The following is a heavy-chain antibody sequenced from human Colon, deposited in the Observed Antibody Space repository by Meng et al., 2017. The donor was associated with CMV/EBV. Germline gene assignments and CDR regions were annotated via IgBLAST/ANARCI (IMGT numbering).Heavy chain of an antibody. D-gene: IGHD2-21*02. CDR1: NCIGYY. Sequence: NCIGYYIHWVRQAPGQGLEWMGRINPNSGGTNYAQKFQGRVTMTSDTSISTAYMELSRLTSDDTAVYYCARESHVVTGNQRVPWFEPWGQGTLVTVSS. CDR3: ARESHVVTGNQRVPWFEP. J-gene: IGHJ5*02. V-gene: IGHV1-2*06. CDR2: INPNSGGT.